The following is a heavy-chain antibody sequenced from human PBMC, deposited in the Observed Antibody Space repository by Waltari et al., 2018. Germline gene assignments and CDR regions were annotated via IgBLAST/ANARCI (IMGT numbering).Heavy chain of an antibody. Sequence: QVQLQESGPGLVKPSQTLSLTCTVSGGSISSGGYYWSWIRQNPGKGLEWIGYIYYSGGTDYTPSLKGRVTISVDTSKNQFSLKLSSVTAADTAVYYCARADLVGHHDAFDIWGQGTMVTVSS. CDR2: IYYSGGT. J-gene: IGHJ3*02. V-gene: IGHV4-31*03. D-gene: IGHD2-2*01. CDR1: GGSISSGGYY. CDR3: ARADLVGHHDAFDI.